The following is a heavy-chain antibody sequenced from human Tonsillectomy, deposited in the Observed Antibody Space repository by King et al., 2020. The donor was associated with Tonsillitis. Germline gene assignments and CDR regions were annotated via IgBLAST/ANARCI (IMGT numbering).Heavy chain of an antibody. J-gene: IGHJ1*01. Sequence: VQLVESGGGLVQPGGSLRLSCAASGFTFSSNAMSWVRQAPGKGLEWVSAISGSGGTTYYDDSVQGRFTSSRANSKHTLYLQMNRLRAVDPTVYYCAXXXXILXXXRXXXAYFQQXGQGXLVTVSS. CDR2: ISGSGGTT. V-gene: IGHV3-23*04. D-gene: IGHD3-22*01. CDR3: AXXXXILXXXRXXXAYFQQ. CDR1: GFTFSSNA.